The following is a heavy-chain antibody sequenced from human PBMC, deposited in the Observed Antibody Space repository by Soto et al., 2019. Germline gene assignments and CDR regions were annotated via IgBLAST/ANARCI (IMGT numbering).Heavy chain of an antibody. CDR1: GYMFTGFY. J-gene: IGHJ4*02. CDR3: AAAAIPVAGRHPDF. D-gene: IGHD6-19*01. V-gene: IGHV1-2*02. Sequence: GASVKVSCKASGYMFTGFYLHWVRQAPGQGLEWMGWINPNNGVTTYAKNFQGRVTMTRDSSISTAYMVLSSLRSDDTAVYFCAAAAIPVAGRHPDFWGQGTVVTVSS. CDR2: INPNNGVT.